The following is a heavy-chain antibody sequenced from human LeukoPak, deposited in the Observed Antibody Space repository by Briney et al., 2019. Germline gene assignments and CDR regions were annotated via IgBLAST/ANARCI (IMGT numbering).Heavy chain of an antibody. Sequence: GGSLRLSCAASGFTFSSYSMNWVRQAPGKGLEWVSFIYSDNTHYSDSVKGRFTISRDNSKNTLYLQMNSLRAEDTAMYYCARRAGAYSHPYDYWGQGTLVTVSS. CDR1: GFTFSSYS. CDR3: ARRAGAYSHPYDY. V-gene: IGHV3-53*01. D-gene: IGHD4/OR15-4a*01. CDR2: IYSDNT. J-gene: IGHJ4*02.